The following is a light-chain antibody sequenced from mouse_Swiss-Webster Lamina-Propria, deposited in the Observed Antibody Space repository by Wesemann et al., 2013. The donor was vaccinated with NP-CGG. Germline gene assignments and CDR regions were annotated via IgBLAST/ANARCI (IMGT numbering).Light chain of an antibody. Sequence: ASLAVSLGQRATISCRASESVDSYGNRFYALVPAETRTATKLLIYRASNLESGIPARFSGSGSRTDFTLTINPVEADDVATYYCQQSNEDPLTFGAGTKLEL. CDR1: ESVDSYGNRF. CDR3: QQSNEDPLT. CDR2: RAS. V-gene: IGKV3-5*01. J-gene: IGKJ5*01.